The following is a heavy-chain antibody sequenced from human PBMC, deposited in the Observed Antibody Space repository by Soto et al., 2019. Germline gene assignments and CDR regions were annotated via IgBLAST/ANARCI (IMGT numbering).Heavy chain of an antibody. Sequence: QVQLQQWGAGLLKPSETLSLTFAVYGGSFSGYYWIWISQPPGKGLEWIGEINHSGSTNYNPSLKSRATISGDTAKTPSSLKLSSVTAADTAVYYCAGFGELFLDVWGQGTTVTVSS. CDR3: AGFGELFLDV. J-gene: IGHJ6*02. D-gene: IGHD3-10*01. V-gene: IGHV4-34*01. CDR2: INHSGST. CDR1: GGSFSGYY.